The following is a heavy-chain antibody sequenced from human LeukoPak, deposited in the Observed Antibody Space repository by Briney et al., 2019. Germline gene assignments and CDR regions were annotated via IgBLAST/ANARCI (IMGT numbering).Heavy chain of an antibody. V-gene: IGHV3-9*03. J-gene: IGHJ3*02. CDR3: ARALSLVSDAFDI. CDR2: IIWNGGYI. Sequence: PGRSLRLSCAASGFTFDDYAIPSVRQTPGKGLEWVSGIIWNGGYIGYADSVKGRFTISRDNAKNSLYLQMNSLRAEDMALYYCARALSLVSDAFDIWGQGTMVTVSS. CDR1: GFTFDDYA. D-gene: IGHD2-2*01.